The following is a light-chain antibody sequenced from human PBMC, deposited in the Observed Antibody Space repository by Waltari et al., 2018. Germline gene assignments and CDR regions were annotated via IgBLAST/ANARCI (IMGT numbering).Light chain of an antibody. Sequence: QSALTQPASVSGSPGQSITTSCTGTSSNVGGYTLVSCYHQHPGKAPQLIIYDVNKRPSGISHRFSGSKSGNTASLTISGLQADDESDYYCCSYAGDSTLIFGGGTKLTVL. J-gene: IGLJ2*01. CDR2: DVN. CDR1: SSNVGGYTL. CDR3: CSYAGDSTLI. V-gene: IGLV2-23*02.